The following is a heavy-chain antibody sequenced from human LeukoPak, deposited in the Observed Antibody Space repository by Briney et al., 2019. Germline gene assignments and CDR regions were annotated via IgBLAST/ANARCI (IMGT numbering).Heavy chain of an antibody. D-gene: IGHD3-3*01. V-gene: IGHV4-59*01. CDR2: IYHSGST. CDR1: GGSIIGYY. J-gene: IGHJ4*02. Sequence: PSETLSLTCTVSGGSIIGYYWNWIRRPPGKGLDWIGYIYHSGSTNYNPSLKNRVTISVDTSKTQISLKLRAVTAADTAVYYCARSRVWSDYWGYFDYWGQGTLVTVSS. CDR3: ARSRVWSDYWGYFDY.